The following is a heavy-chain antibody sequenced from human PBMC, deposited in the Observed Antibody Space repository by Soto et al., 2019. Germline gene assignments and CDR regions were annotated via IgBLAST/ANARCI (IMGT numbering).Heavy chain of an antibody. CDR2: ISAYNGNT. Sequence: ASVKVSCKASGHTFTSYGISWVRQAPGQGLEWMGWISAYNGNTNYAQKLQGRVTMTTDTSTSTAYMELRSLRSDDTAVYYCARDLYYYDSSGYWGQGTLVTVSS. CDR1: GHTFTSYG. J-gene: IGHJ4*02. D-gene: IGHD3-22*01. V-gene: IGHV1-18*01. CDR3: ARDLYYYDSSGY.